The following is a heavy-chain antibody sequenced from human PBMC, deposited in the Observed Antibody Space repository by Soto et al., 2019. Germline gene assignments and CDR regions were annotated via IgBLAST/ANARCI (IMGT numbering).Heavy chain of an antibody. CDR3: ARVKGRIRYYDFWSGYYDY. CDR2: INHSGST. CDR1: GGSFSGYY. D-gene: IGHD3-3*01. Sequence: SETLSLTCAVYGGSFSGYYWSWIRQPPGKGLEWIGEINHSGSTNYNPSLKSRVTISVDTSKNQFSLKLSSVTAADTAVYYCARVKGRIRYYDFWSGYYDYWGQGTLVTVSS. V-gene: IGHV4-34*01. J-gene: IGHJ4*02.